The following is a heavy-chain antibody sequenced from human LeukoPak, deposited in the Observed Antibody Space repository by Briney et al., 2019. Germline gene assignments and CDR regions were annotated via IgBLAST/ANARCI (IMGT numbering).Heavy chain of an antibody. CDR3: ARQSKGIIVITDFQH. V-gene: IGHV4-39*01. D-gene: IGHD3-22*01. CDR1: GGSLSSRSHY. Sequence: SETLSLTCTVSGGSLSSRSHYWGWIRQPPGKGLEWIGSIYYSGNTYYSPSLKSRVTISVDTPKNQFSLKLSSVTAADTAVYYCARQSKGIIVITDFQHWGQGTLVTVSS. J-gene: IGHJ1*01. CDR2: IYYSGNT.